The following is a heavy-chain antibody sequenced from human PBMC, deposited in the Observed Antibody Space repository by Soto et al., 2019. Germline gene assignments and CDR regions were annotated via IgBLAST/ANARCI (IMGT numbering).Heavy chain of an antibody. Sequence: GGSLRLSCAASGFTFNRYAMTWVRQAPGKGLERVASISGSGGSTYYPTSVKGRFAISRDNSKNTVFLRMNSTRAEDTAVYYCAKGFGFGEHYGMDVWGQGTTVTVSS. D-gene: IGHD3-10*01. CDR2: ISGSGGST. V-gene: IGHV3-23*01. J-gene: IGHJ6*02. CDR1: GFTFNRYA. CDR3: AKGFGFGEHYGMDV.